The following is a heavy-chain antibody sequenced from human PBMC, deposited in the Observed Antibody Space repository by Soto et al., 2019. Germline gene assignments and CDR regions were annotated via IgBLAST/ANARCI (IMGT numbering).Heavy chain of an antibody. V-gene: IGHV1-46*01. Sequence: QVQLVQSGAEVKKPGASVKISCKASGYTFSSSYIHWVRQAPGQGLEWTGLINPSGFSTDYAQTFQGRVTVTRDTSTSTVYMELSSLRSEDTAVYYCASGGYTYGFSAMDVWGPGTTVAVSS. CDR2: INPSGFST. CDR3: ASGGYTYGFSAMDV. D-gene: IGHD5-18*01. J-gene: IGHJ6*02. CDR1: GYTFSSSY.